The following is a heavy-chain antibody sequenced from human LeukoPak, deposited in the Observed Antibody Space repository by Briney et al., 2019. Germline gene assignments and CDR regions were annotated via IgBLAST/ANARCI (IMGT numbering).Heavy chain of an antibody. CDR3: ARDKAGSYSLFDY. V-gene: IGHV4-59*01. CDR2: IYYSGST. CDR1: GGSLSSYY. D-gene: IGHD2-15*01. Sequence: SETLCLTCTVSGGSLSSYYWSWIRPPPGKGLEWGGYIYYSGSTNYNPSLKSRVTISVDTSKNQFSLKLSSVAAADTAVYYCARDKAGSYSLFDYWGQGTLVTVSS. J-gene: IGHJ4*02.